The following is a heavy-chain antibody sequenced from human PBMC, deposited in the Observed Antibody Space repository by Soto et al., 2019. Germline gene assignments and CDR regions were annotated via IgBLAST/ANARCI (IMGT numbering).Heavy chain of an antibody. CDR2: IFYNGVT. CDR3: ARRGGGDYLFDS. D-gene: IGHD4-17*01. J-gene: IGHJ4*02. Sequence: XETLCLTCTVSGYSISTSNHYWGWIRQPPGEGLEWIGHIFYNGVTYYNPSLKSRVSISVDTSENQFSLRLSSFTAADTAVYFCARRGGGDYLFDSWGQGKLVTVSS. CDR1: GYSISTSNHY. V-gene: IGHV4-39*01.